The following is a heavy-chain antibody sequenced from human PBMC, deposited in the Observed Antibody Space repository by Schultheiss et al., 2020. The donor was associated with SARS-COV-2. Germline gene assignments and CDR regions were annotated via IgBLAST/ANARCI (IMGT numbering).Heavy chain of an antibody. CDR3: ARDSTYCSGDCSFDY. CDR2: IWYDGSNK. Sequence: GGSLRLSCAACGFTFSSYDMHWVRQATGKGLEWVAVIWYDGSNKYYADSVKGRFTISRDNSKNTLYLQMNSLRAEDTAIYYCARDSTYCSGDCSFDYWGQGTLVTVSS. V-gene: IGHV3-33*08. D-gene: IGHD2-21*02. CDR1: GFTFSSYD. J-gene: IGHJ4*02.